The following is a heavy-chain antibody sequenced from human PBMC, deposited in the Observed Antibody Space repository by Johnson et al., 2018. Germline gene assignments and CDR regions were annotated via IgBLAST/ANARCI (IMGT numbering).Heavy chain of an antibody. Sequence: VQLQESGGGLVQPGGSLRLSCVASGFTFSSYWMHWVRQAPGKGLVWVSRMNSDGSSTSYADSVKGRVTISRDNAKNTLYLQMNSLRAEDTALYYCAKDMALRLYTDAFDIWGQGTMVTVSS. V-gene: IGHV3-74*01. D-gene: IGHD4-23*01. CDR1: GFTFSSYW. CDR3: AKDMALRLYTDAFDI. CDR2: MNSDGSST. J-gene: IGHJ3*02.